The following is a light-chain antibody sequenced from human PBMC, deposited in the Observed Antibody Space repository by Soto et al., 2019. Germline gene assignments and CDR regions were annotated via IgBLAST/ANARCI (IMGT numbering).Light chain of an antibody. V-gene: IGKV3-20*01. CDR1: ESVVSSY. CDR3: QQYGSIPWT. CDR2: DAS. J-gene: IGKJ1*01. Sequence: EIVLTKSPGTLSLSPGQRATLSCGATESVVSSYLAWYQLKPGQAPRLLIYDASSRATGIPDRFSGSGSGTDFTLTIRRLEPEDFAVYYCQQYGSIPWTFGQGTNVDSK.